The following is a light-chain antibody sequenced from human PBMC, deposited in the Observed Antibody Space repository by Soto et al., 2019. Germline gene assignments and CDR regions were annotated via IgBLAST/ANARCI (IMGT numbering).Light chain of an antibody. CDR3: QQYKNWPL. Sequence: EIVITQSPTTLSVSPGERFTLSCRATQIVRSHLAWYQKKPGQPPRLLIYGASTRATGIPARFSGSGFGTEFTLTISSLQSEDFAVYYCQQYKNWPLFGQGTRLEIK. V-gene: IGKV3-15*01. CDR2: GAS. J-gene: IGKJ5*01. CDR1: QIVRSH.